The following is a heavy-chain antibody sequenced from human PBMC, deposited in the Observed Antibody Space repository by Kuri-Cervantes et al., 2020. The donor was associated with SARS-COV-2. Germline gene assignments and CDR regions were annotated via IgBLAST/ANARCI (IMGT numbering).Heavy chain of an antibody. D-gene: IGHD3-22*01. CDR3: ARCLYYDSSGCYYWYYYGMDV. V-gene: IGHV1-69*13. J-gene: IGHJ6*02. CDR2: IIPIFGTA. CDR1: GGTFSSYA. Sequence: SVKVSCKASGGTFSSYAISWVRQAPGQGLEWMGGIIPIFGTANYAQKFQGRVTITADESTSTAYMELSSLRSEDTAVYYCARCLYYDSSGCYYWYYYGMDVWGQGTTVTVSS.